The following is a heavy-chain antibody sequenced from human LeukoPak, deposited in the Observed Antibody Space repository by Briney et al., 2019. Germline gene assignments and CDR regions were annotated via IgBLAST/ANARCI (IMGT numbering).Heavy chain of an antibody. D-gene: IGHD1-26*01. V-gene: IGHV1-24*01. CDR1: GYTLTELS. CDR3: ARNSPGIVGATDFDY. CDR2: FDPEDGET. Sequence: ASVKVSCKVSGYTLTELSMHWVRQAPGKGLEWMGRFDPEDGETIYAQKFQGRVTMTEDTSTNTAYMELSSLRSDDTAVYYCARNSPGIVGATDFDYWGQGTLVTVSS. J-gene: IGHJ4*02.